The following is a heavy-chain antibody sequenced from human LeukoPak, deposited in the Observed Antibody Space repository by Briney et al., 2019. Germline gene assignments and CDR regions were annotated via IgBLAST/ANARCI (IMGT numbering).Heavy chain of an antibody. CDR2: IWYDGRNK. CDR1: GFTFSNYD. J-gene: IGHJ4*02. V-gene: IGHV3-33*01. D-gene: IGHD3-10*01. Sequence: GGSLRLSCAASGFTFSNYDMHWVRQAPGKGLEWVAVIWYDGRNKYYADSVKGRFTISRDNSKSTLYLQMNSLRADDTAVYYCARAPGRGLDYWGQGTLVTASS. CDR3: ARAPGRGLDY.